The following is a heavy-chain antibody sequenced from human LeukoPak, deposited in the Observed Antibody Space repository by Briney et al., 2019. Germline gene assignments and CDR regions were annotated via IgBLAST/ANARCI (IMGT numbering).Heavy chain of an antibody. D-gene: IGHD4-11*01. Sequence: GESLKISCKASSYNFANYWIGWVRQMPGKGLEWMGLIYPGGSQTLYSPSFQGQVTISFDWSTSTVYLQWSTLKASDTAVYYYARRDYTSVWFDPWGQGTLVTVSS. CDR3: ARRDYTSVWFDP. CDR2: IYPGGSQT. J-gene: IGHJ5*02. CDR1: SYNFANYW. V-gene: IGHV5-51*01.